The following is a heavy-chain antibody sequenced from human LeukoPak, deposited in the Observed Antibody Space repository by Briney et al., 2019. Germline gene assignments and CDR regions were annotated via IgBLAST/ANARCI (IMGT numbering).Heavy chain of an antibody. V-gene: IGHV3-53*01. CDR3: ARLIGDRTIYDY. CDR2: IYSGGST. D-gene: IGHD6-6*01. CDR1: GFTVSNNY. J-gene: IGHJ4*02. Sequence: PGGSLRLSCAASGFTVSNNYMNWVRQAPGKGLEWVSVIYSGGSTHYADSVKGRFTISRDNAMNSFFLQMNSLRAEDTAVYYCARLIGDRTIYDYWGQGTLVTVSS.